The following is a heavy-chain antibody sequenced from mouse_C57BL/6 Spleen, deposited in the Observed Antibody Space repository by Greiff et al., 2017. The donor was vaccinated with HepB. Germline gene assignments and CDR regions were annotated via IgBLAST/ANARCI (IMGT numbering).Heavy chain of an antibody. J-gene: IGHJ2*01. CDR3: ARTSGSSYYFDY. Sequence: QVQLQQSGAELVMPGASVKLSCKASGYTFTSYWMHWVKQRPGQGLEWIGEIDPSDSYTNYNQKFKGKSTLTVDKSSSTAYMQLSSLTSEDSAVYYCARTSGSSYYFDYWGQGTTLTVSS. V-gene: IGHV1-69*01. D-gene: IGHD1-1*01. CDR2: IDPSDSYT. CDR1: GYTFTSYW.